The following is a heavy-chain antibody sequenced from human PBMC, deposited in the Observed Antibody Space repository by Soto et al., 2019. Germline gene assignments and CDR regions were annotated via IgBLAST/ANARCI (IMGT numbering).Heavy chain of an antibody. J-gene: IGHJ6*04. D-gene: IGHD3-3*01. Sequence: SETLSLTCTVSGGSISSSSHYWGWIRQPPGKGLEWIGSIYYSGSTYYNPSLKSRVTISVDTSKNQFSLKLSSVTAADTAVYYCDGNNYDYWSGYLDVWGKGTTVTVSS. CDR3: DGNNYDYWSGYLDV. CDR1: GGSISSSSHY. V-gene: IGHV4-39*01. CDR2: IYYSGST.